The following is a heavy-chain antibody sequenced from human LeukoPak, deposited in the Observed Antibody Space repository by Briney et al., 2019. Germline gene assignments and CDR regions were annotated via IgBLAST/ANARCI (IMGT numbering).Heavy chain of an antibody. J-gene: IGHJ4*02. CDR3: ARDFLSGRRGRELDY. CDR1: GYTFTSYG. V-gene: IGHV1-18*01. D-gene: IGHD1-1*01. CDR2: ISAYNGNT. Sequence: ASVKVSCKASGYTFTSYGISWVRQAPGQGLEWMGWISAYNGNTNYAQKLQGRVTMTTDTSTSTAYMELRSLRSDDTAVYYCARDFLSGRRGRELDYWGQGTLVTVSS.